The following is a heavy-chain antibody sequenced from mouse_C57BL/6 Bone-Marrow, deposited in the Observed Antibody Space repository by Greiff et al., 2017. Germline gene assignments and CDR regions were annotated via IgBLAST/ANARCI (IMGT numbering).Heavy chain of an antibody. Sequence: EVQLQESGAELVRPGASVKLSCTASGFNIKDDYMHWVKQRPEQGLEWIGWIDPENGDTEYASKFQGKATITVDTSSNTAYLQLSSLTSEDTAVYYCTTEITTVVDWYFDVWGTGTTVTVSS. V-gene: IGHV14-4*01. CDR1: GFNIKDDY. CDR2: IDPENGDT. J-gene: IGHJ1*03. D-gene: IGHD1-1*01. CDR3: TTEITTVVDWYFDV.